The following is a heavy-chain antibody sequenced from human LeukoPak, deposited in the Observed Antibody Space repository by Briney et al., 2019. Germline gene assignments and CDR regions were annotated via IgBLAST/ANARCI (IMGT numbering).Heavy chain of an antibody. D-gene: IGHD3-10*01. CDR2: INHSGST. J-gene: IGHJ4*02. CDR3: ARASEVRGVITDYFDY. Sequence: SETLSLTCAVYGGSFSGYYWSWIRQPPGKGLEWIGEINHSGSTNYNPSLKSRVTISVDTSKNQFSPKLSSVTAADTAVYYCARASEVRGVITDYFDYWGQGTLVTVSS. V-gene: IGHV4-34*01. CDR1: GGSFSGYY.